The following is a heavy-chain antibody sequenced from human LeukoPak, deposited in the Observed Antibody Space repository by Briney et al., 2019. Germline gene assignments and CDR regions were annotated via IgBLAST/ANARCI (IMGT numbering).Heavy chain of an antibody. CDR1: GGSISSSSYY. Sequence: SETLSLTCTVSGGSISSSSYYWGWIRQPPGKGLEWIGSIYYSGSTYYNPSLKSRVTISVDTSKNQFSLKLSSVTAADTAVYYCARVVGATGGHFDYWGQGTLVTVSS. J-gene: IGHJ4*02. CDR2: IYYSGST. D-gene: IGHD1-26*01. V-gene: IGHV4-39*01. CDR3: ARVVGATGGHFDY.